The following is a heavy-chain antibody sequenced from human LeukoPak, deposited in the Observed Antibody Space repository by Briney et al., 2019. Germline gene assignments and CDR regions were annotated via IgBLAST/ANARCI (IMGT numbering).Heavy chain of an antibody. CDR2: IKQDGSEK. CDR3: AREDGIAARPVFDY. J-gene: IGHJ4*02. D-gene: IGHD6-6*01. Sequence: GGSLRLSCAASEFIFSDSIIYWVRQASGKGLEWVANIKQDGSEKYYVDSVKGRFTISRDNAKNSLYLQMNSLRAEDTAVYYCAREDGIAARPVFDYWGQGTLVTVSS. V-gene: IGHV3-7*01. CDR1: EFIFSDSI.